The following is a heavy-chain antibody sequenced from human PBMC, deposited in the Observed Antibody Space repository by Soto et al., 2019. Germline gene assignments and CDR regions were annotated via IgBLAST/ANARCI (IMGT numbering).Heavy chain of an antibody. CDR1: GFTFSSYS. D-gene: IGHD6-13*01. Sequence: GGSLRLSCAASGFTFSSYSMNWVRQAPGKGLEWVSSISSSSSYIYYADSVKGRFTISRDNAKNSLYLQMNSLRAEDTAVYYCAKTGYSSSWYTHGPNWFDPWGQGTLVPSPQ. J-gene: IGHJ5*02. CDR3: AKTGYSSSWYTHGPNWFDP. V-gene: IGHV3-21*01. CDR2: ISSSSSYI.